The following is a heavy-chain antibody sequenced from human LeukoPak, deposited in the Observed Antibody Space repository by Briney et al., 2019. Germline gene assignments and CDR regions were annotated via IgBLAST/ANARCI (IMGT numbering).Heavy chain of an antibody. CDR1: GFTFSSYA. Sequence: PGRSLRLSCAASGFTFSSYAMHWVRQAPGKGLEWVAVISYDGSNKYYADSVKGRFTISRDNSKNTLYLQMNSLRAEDTAVYYCAREGYSYGRHLYYFDYWGQGTLVTVSS. J-gene: IGHJ4*02. CDR2: ISYDGSNK. D-gene: IGHD5-18*01. V-gene: IGHV3-30*01. CDR3: AREGYSYGRHLYYFDY.